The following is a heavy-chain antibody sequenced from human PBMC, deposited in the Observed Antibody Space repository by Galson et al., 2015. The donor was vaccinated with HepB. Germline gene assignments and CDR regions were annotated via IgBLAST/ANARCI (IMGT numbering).Heavy chain of an antibody. CDR2: ISSSSSYI. Sequence: SLRLSCAASGFTYSSYSMNWVRQAPGKGLEWVSSISSSSSYIYYADSVKGRFTISRDNARNSLYLQMNSLRAEDTAVYYCARDRDEGGYSSGWYVDNPQDPWGQGTLVTVSS. J-gene: IGHJ5*02. CDR3: ARDRDEGGYSSGWYVDNPQDP. V-gene: IGHV3-21*01. CDR1: GFTYSSYS. D-gene: IGHD6-19*01.